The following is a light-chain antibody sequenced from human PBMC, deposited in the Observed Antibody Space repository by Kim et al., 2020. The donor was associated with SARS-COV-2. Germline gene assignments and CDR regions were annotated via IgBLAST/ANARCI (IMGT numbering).Light chain of an antibody. Sequence: LYPGERATLSCRASQTISSNSLSWYQHKPGQAPRLLIYGASNRATGIPDRFSGSGSGTDFTLTISRLEPEDFAVYYCQQYDSSPCTFGQGTKVDIK. CDR2: GAS. CDR3: QQYDSSPCT. V-gene: IGKV3-20*01. J-gene: IGKJ2*02. CDR1: QTISSNS.